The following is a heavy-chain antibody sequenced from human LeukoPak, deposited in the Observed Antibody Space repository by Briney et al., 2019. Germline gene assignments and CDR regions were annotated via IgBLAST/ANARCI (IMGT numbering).Heavy chain of an antibody. Sequence: GGSLRLSCAASGFTFSNAWMSWVRQAPGKGLEWVGRIKSKTDGGTTDYAAPVKGRFTISRDDSKNTLYLQMNSLKTEDTAVYYCTTGEVVVINYYYYYYMDVWGKGTTVTVSS. CDR3: TTGEVVVINYYYYYYMDV. J-gene: IGHJ6*03. CDR2: IKSKTDGGTT. CDR1: GFTFSNAW. V-gene: IGHV3-15*01. D-gene: IGHD3-22*01.